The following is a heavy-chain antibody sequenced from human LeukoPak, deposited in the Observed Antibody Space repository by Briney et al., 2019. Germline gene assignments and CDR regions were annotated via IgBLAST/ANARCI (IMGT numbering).Heavy chain of an antibody. CDR3: ARVRSHYYDSSGYSAFDI. CDR2: INPSGGST. D-gene: IGHD3-22*01. J-gene: IGHJ3*02. CDR1: GYTFTNYY. V-gene: IGHV1-46*01. Sequence: ASVKVSCKASGYTFTNYYMHWVRQAPGQGLEWMGIINPSGGSTSYAQKFQGRVTMTRDTSTSTVYMELSSLRSEDTAVYYCARVRSHYYDSSGYSAFDIWGQGTMVTVSS.